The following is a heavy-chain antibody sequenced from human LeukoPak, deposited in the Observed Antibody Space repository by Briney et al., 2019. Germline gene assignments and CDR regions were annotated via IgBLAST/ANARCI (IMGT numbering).Heavy chain of an antibody. J-gene: IGHJ4*02. D-gene: IGHD1-26*01. V-gene: IGHV3-48*01. Sequence: GGSLRLSCAASGFTFSSYSMNWVRQAPGKGLEWVSYISSSSSTIYYADSVKGRFTISRDNSKNTLYLQMNSLRAEDTAVYYCARTGGSQGGNYWGQGTLVTVSS. CDR3: ARTGGSQGGNY. CDR2: ISSSSSTI. CDR1: GFTFSSYS.